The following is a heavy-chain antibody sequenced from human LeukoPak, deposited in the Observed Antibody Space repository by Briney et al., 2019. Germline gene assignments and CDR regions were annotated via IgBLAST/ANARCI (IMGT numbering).Heavy chain of an antibody. Sequence: PGGSLRLSCAASGFTFSSYAMSWVRQAPGKGLEWVSAISDSGDYTYSADSVKGRFTISRDNSKNTLYLQMNSLRAEDTAVYYCARVPYYDILTGYYKDYWGQGTLVTVSS. J-gene: IGHJ4*02. CDR1: GFTFSSYA. CDR3: ARVPYYDILTGYYKDY. D-gene: IGHD3-9*01. V-gene: IGHV3-23*01. CDR2: ISDSGDYT.